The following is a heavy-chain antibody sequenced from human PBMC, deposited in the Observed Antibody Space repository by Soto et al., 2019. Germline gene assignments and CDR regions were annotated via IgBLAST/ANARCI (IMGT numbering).Heavy chain of an antibody. J-gene: IGHJ4*02. CDR2: ISSSSSYI. V-gene: IGHV3-21*01. CDR1: GFTFSSNS. D-gene: IGHD5-18*01. Sequence: EVQLVESGGGLVKPGGSLRLSCAASGFTFSSNSMNWVRQAPGKGLEWVSSISSSSSYIYYADSVKGRFTISRDNAENSLYLQMNSLRAEDTAVYYCARDQPGYSYGYGLGYWGQGTLVTVSS. CDR3: ARDQPGYSYGYGLGY.